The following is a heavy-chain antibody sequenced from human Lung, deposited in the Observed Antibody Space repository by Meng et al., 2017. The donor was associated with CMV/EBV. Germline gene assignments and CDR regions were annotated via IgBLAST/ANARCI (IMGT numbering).Heavy chain of an antibody. D-gene: IGHD3-10*01. Sequence: GEXXTISCAAFEFTFSSYRMNWVRQAPGKGLEWVSFISSTSAYIDYADSVKGRFTISRDNARNSLFLQMNSLRAEDTAVYYCARDIRGSDYYYGMDVWGQETTVTVSS. J-gene: IGHJ6*02. CDR2: ISSTSAYI. CDR1: EFTFSSYR. V-gene: IGHV3-21*01. CDR3: ARDIRGSDYYYGMDV.